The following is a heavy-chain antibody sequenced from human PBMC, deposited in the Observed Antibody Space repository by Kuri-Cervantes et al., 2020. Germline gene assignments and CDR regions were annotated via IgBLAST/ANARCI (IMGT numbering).Heavy chain of an antibody. D-gene: IGHD3-9*01. Sequence: SVKVSCKASGGTFSSYAISWVRQAPGQGLEWMGGIIPIFGTANYAQRFQGRVTITADESTSTAYMELSRLRSDDTAVYYCARDPLLLRYFDWSINGWFDPWGQGTLVTVSS. CDR2: IIPIFGTA. CDR1: GGTFSSYA. CDR3: ARDPLLLRYFDWSINGWFDP. J-gene: IGHJ5*02. V-gene: IGHV1-69*13.